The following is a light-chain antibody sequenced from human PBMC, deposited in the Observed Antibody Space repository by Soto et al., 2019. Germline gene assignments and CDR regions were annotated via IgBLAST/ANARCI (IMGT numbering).Light chain of an antibody. Sequence: EIMMTQSPATLSVSPGERATLSCRASQSVSSSLAWYQQKPGQAPRLLIYGVSTRATGIPARFSGSGSGTEFTLTIKSLQSEDFAVYYCQQYNNWWTFGQGTKVDIK. CDR1: QSVSSS. J-gene: IGKJ1*01. V-gene: IGKV3-15*01. CDR2: GVS. CDR3: QQYNNWWT.